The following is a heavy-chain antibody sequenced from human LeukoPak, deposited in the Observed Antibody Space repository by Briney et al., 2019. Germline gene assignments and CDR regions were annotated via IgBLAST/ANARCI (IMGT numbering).Heavy chain of an antibody. J-gene: IGHJ6*03. V-gene: IGHV1-8*03. D-gene: IGHD1-26*01. CDR2: MNPNSGNT. CDR3: ARGATTDYYYYYMDV. Sequence: ASVKVSCKASGGTFSSYTLNWVRQATGQGLEWMGWMNPNSGNTGYAQKFQGRVTITRNTSISTAYMELSSLRSEDTAVYYCARGATTDYYYYYMDVWGKGTTVTVSS. CDR1: GGTFSSYT.